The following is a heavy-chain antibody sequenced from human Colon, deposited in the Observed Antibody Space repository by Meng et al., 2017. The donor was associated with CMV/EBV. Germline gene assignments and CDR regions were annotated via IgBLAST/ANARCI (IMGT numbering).Heavy chain of an antibody. D-gene: IGHD3-9*01. J-gene: IGHJ4*02. CDR1: GFTFSSYW. CDR2: IKQDGSEK. Sequence: GGSLRLSCAASGFTFSSYWMSWVRHAPGKGLEWVANIKQDGSEKYYVDSVKGRFTISRDNAKNSLYLQMNSLRAEDTAVYYCARGGALYYDILTGIYYFDYWGQGTLVTVSS. CDR3: ARGGALYYDILTGIYYFDY. V-gene: IGHV3-7*01.